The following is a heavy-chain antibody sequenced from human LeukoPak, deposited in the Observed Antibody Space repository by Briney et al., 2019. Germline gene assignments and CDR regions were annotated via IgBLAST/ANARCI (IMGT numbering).Heavy chain of an antibody. V-gene: IGHV1-69*13. CDR2: IIPIFGTA. CDR3: ARVQWELQNNRFDP. J-gene: IGHJ5*02. D-gene: IGHD1-26*01. Sequence: SVKVSCKASGGTFSSYAISWVRQAPGQGLEWMGGIIPIFGTANYAQKFQGRVTITADESTSTAYMELSSLRSEDTAVYYCARVQWELQNNRFDPWGQGTPVTVSS. CDR1: GGTFSSYA.